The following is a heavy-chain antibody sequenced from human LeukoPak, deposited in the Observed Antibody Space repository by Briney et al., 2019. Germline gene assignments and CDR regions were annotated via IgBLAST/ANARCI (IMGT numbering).Heavy chain of an antibody. CDR2: INHSGST. CDR1: GGSFSGYY. CDR3: ARGQGIVVVPAANWFDP. Sequence: PSETLSPTCAVYGGSFSGYYWSWIRQPPGKGLEWIGEINHSGSTNYNPSLKSRVTISVDTSKNQFSLKLSSVTAADTAVYYCARGQGIVVVPAANWFDPWGQGTLVTVSS. D-gene: IGHD2-2*01. J-gene: IGHJ5*02. V-gene: IGHV4-34*01.